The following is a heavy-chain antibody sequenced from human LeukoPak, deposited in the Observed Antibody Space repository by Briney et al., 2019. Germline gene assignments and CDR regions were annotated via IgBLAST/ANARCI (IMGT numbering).Heavy chain of an antibody. J-gene: IGHJ5*02. CDR1: GFTFSAYS. V-gene: IGHV3-21*01. Sequence: NPGRSPRLSCAASGFTFSAYSMNWVRQAPGKGLEWVSSISSGSRYIYYADSVKGRFTISRDNAKDSLYLQMSSLRAEDTAVYYCAKCSGGNCYHSDDHWGQGTLVTVSP. CDR3: AKCSGGNCYHSDDH. D-gene: IGHD2-15*01. CDR2: ISSGSRYI.